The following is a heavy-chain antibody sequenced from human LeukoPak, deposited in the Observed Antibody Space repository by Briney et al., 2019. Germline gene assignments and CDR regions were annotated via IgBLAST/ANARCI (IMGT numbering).Heavy chain of an antibody. D-gene: IGHD5-12*01. V-gene: IGHV4-61*02. CDR2: IYTSGST. CDR1: GGSFNSGSYH. Sequence: SQTLSLTCTVSGGSFNSGSYHWSWIRQPAGKGLEWVGRIYTSGSTNYNPSLKSRVTISVDTSKNQFSLQLTSVTAADTAVYYCARAMRVDRFFDYWGQGMLVTVSS. CDR3: ARAMRVDRFFDY. J-gene: IGHJ4*02.